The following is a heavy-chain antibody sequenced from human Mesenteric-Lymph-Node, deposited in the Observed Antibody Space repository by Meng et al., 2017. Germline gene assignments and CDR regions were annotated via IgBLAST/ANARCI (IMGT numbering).Heavy chain of an antibody. V-gene: IGHV1-18*01. D-gene: IGHD2-15*01. CDR2: ISAYNGNT. CDR1: GGTFRYYG. CDR3: ASMIIGYCSGGSCRFPYYYGMDV. Sequence: ASVKVSCKASGGTFRYYGISWVRQAPGQGLEWMGWISAYNGNTNYAQKLQGRVTMTTDTSTSTAYMELSSLRSEDTAVYYCASMIIGYCSGGSCRFPYYYGMDVWGQGTTVTVSS. J-gene: IGHJ6*02.